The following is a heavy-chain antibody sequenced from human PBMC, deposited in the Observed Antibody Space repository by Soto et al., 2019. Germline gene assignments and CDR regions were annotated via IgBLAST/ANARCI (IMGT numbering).Heavy chain of an antibody. CDR1: GGTFSSYA. J-gene: IGHJ6*02. Sequence: SVKVSCKASGGTFSSYAISWVRQAPGQGLEWMGGIIPIFGTANYAQKFQGRVTITADESTSTAYMELSSLRSEDTAVYYCARCISYYYYGMDVWGQGTTVTVSS. CDR2: IIPIFGTA. CDR3: ARCISYYYYGMDV. V-gene: IGHV1-69*13. D-gene: IGHD3-3*02.